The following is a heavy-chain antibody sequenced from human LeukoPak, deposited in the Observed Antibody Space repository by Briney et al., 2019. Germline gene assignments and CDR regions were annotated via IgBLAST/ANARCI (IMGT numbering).Heavy chain of an antibody. CDR1: GFTFSSYG. CDR2: IWYEGSNK. D-gene: IGHD3-3*01. J-gene: IGHJ4*02. V-gene: IGHV3-33*01. Sequence: PGGSLRLSCAASGFTFSSYGMRWVRQAPGRGLEWVAVIWYEGSNKYYADSVKGRFTISRDNSKNTLYLPMNSLRAEDTAVYYCARADFWSGYFYFDYWGQGTPVTVSS. CDR3: ARADFWSGYFYFDY.